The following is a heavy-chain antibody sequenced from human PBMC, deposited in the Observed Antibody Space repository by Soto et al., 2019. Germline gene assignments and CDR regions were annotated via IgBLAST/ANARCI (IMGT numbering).Heavy chain of an antibody. CDR1: GFSFSAYN. CDR3: VRSPKIGVRGAF. D-gene: IGHD3-16*01. Sequence: PGGSLRLSCIGSGFSFSAYNMNWVRQAPGKGLEWVSSIKVGSSRIYQPDSMKGRFTISRDDARNSVYLQINSLRAEDTALYFCVRSPKIGVRGAFWGRGTQVTDYS. J-gene: IGHJ1*01. CDR2: IKVGSSRI. V-gene: IGHV3-21*01.